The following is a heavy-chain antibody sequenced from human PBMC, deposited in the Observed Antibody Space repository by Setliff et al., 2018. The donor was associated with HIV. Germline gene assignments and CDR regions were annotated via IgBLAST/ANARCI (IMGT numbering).Heavy chain of an antibody. CDR2: INPNSGDT. V-gene: IGHV1-2*02. CDR1: GYTFTTSG. J-gene: IGHJ6*03. Sequence: GASVKVSCKTSGYTFTTSGISWVRQAPGQGLEWMGWINPNSGDTNYAQKFQGRVTMTRDTSISTAYMELSRLRSDDTAVYYCARGDNTRDYYYVDVWGKGATVTVSS. D-gene: IGHD2-2*02. CDR3: ARGDNTRDYYYVDV.